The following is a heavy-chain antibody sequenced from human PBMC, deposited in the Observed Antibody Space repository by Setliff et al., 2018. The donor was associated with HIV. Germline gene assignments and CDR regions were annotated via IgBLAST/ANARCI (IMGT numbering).Heavy chain of an antibody. J-gene: IGHJ4*02. CDR2: VDPEDDET. CDR3: ATLWLLYYDF. Sequence: ASVKVSCKASGGTFSSYTISWVRQAPGKGLEWMGRVDPEDDETLFAEKFQGRVTITTDTSTDTAYMELSSLRSEDTAVYYCATLWLLYYDFWGQGTLVTVSS. CDR1: GGTFSSYT. D-gene: IGHD3-10*01. V-gene: IGHV1-69-2*01.